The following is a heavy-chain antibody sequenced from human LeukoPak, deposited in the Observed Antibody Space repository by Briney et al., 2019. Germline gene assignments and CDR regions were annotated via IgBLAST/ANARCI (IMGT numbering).Heavy chain of an antibody. Sequence: GASVKVSCKASGGTFNIYAISWVRQAPGQGLEWIGGIIPIFGTANYAQKFQGRVMITADESTRTAYMELSSLRSEDTAVYYCARDPQVKRYCSSTSCYGRTWRHYYYYYYMDVWGKGTTVTVSS. CDR2: IIPIFGTA. CDR3: ARDPQVKRYCSSTSCYGRTWRHYYYYYYMDV. V-gene: IGHV1-69*13. D-gene: IGHD2-2*01. J-gene: IGHJ6*03. CDR1: GGTFNIYA.